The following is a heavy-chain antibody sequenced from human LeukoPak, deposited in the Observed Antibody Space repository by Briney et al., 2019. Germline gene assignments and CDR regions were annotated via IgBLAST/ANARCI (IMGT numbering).Heavy chain of an antibody. CDR2: IYHDGST. J-gene: IGHJ5*02. CDR3: ARRAHVGEPVA. Sequence: SETLSLTCAVSGGSLSSSSYYWAWIRQPPGKGLEWIGSIYHDGSTYSNPSLEGRVTISVGTSKNQFSLKLTSVTAADTAMYHCARRAHVGEPVAWGQGTLVTVSS. CDR1: GGSLSSSSYY. V-gene: IGHV4-39*01. D-gene: IGHD2-15*01.